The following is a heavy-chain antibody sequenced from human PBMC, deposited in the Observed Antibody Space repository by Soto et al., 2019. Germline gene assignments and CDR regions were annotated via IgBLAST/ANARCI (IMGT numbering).Heavy chain of an antibody. D-gene: IGHD3-9*01. V-gene: IGHV3-23*01. CDR2: ISGSGGST. CDR1: GFTFSSYA. CDR3: AKDSELRYFDWWTDYFDY. J-gene: IGHJ4*02. Sequence: GGSLRLSCAASGFTFSSYAMSWVRQAPGKGLEWVSAISGSGGSTYYADSVKGRFTISRDNSKNTLYLQMNSLRAEDTAVYYCAKDSELRYFDWWTDYFDYWGQGTLVTVSS.